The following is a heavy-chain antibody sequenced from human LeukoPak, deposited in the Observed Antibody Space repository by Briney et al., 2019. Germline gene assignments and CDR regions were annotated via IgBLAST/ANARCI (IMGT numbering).Heavy chain of an antibody. J-gene: IGHJ4*02. Sequence: GASLEISFKGSGSRFPTYWIAWVRPMPGKGLGWMGIIYPDESNIRYSPSFQGQVTISADKSISTAYLQWSSLKASDTAMYYCARPPSRGYSSSFEYWGQGTLVTVSS. CDR1: GSRFPTYW. V-gene: IGHV5-51*01. CDR2: IYPDESNI. CDR3: ARPPSRGYSSSFEY. D-gene: IGHD2-2*03.